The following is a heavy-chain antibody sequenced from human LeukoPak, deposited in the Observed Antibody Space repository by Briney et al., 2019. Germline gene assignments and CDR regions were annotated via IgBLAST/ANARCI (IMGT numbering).Heavy chain of an antibody. CDR3: ARELGGIAAAGTDAFDI. J-gene: IGHJ3*02. D-gene: IGHD6-13*01. CDR2: ISSSSSTI. V-gene: IGHV3-48*01. Sequence: GGSLRLSCAASGFTFSSYSMNWVRQAPGKGLEWVSYISSSSSTIYYADSVKGRFTISRDNAKNSLYLQMNSLRAEDTAVYYCARELGGIAAAGTDAFDIWGQGTMVTVSS. CDR1: GFTFSSYS.